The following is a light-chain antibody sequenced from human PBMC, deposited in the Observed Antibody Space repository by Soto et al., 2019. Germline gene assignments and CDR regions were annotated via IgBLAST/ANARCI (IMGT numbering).Light chain of an antibody. J-gene: IGKJ2*01. Sequence: DIVMTQSPDSLAVSLGERATIDCKSGQNLFYSSNEKNYLAWYQQRPGQPPKLLIYWASTRESGVPDRFSGSGSGTDFTLTISSLQAEDVAVYYCHQYYSAPYTFGQGTKLEIK. V-gene: IGKV4-1*01. CDR2: WAS. CDR1: QNLFYSSNEKNY. CDR3: HQYYSAPYT.